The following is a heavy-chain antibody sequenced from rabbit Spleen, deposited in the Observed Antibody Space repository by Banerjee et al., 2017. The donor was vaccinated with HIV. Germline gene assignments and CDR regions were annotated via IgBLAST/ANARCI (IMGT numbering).Heavy chain of an antibody. Sequence: QEQLKETGGGLVQPGGSLTLTCKASGFSFSDRDVMCWVRQAPGKGLEWIACIYAGSSNNAYSATWAKGRFTISKTSSTTVTLQMTSLTAADTATYFCARDTSTSFSTYGMDLWGPGTLVTVS. CDR2: IYAGSSNNA. CDR1: GFSFSDRDV. D-gene: IGHD1-1*01. CDR3: ARDTSTSFSTYGMDL. J-gene: IGHJ6*01. V-gene: IGHV1S45*01.